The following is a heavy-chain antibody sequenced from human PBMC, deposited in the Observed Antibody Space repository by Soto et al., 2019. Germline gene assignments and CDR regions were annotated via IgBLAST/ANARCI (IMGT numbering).Heavy chain of an antibody. D-gene: IGHD3-3*01. Sequence: ASVKVSCKTSGYTFNTYGINWVRQAPGQGLELMGWISAYDGKTTYAEKFQGRVTLTTDTSTSTAYMELRSLRSDDTAIYYCARDPHEFWTSYWFDPWGQGTPVTV. J-gene: IGHJ5*02. CDR2: ISAYDGKT. CDR1: GYTFNTYG. V-gene: IGHV1-18*01. CDR3: ARDPHEFWTSYWFDP.